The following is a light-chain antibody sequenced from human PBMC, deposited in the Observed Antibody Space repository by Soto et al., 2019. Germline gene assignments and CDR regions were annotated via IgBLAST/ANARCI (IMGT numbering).Light chain of an antibody. Sequence: DIVMTQSPDSLAVSLGERATINCKSSQTVLYSSNNKNYLSWYQQKPGQPPKVLIYWASTRESGVPDRFSGGWSGTDFPLTISSLQAEDVAVYYCHEYCSTVSFGGGTKVEIK. CDR3: HEYCSTVS. CDR2: WAS. J-gene: IGKJ4*01. CDR1: QTVLYSSNNKNY. V-gene: IGKV4-1*01.